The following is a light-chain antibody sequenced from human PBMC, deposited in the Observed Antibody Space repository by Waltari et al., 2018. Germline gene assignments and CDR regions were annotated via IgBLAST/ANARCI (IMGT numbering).Light chain of an antibody. CDR2: EGT. CDR1: SSDVGGYNL. Sequence: QSALTQPASVSGSPGQSISSSCPGPSSDVGGYNLASWYQHPPGKAPKLIIYEGTKRPSGISTRFSGSKSGNTASLTISGLQADDEADYYCCSYAGSRAFVFGTGTKVTVV. V-gene: IGLV2-23*01. CDR3: CSYAGSRAFV. J-gene: IGLJ1*01.